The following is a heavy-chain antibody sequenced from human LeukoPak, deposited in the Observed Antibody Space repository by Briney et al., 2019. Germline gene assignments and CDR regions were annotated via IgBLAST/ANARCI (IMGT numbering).Heavy chain of an antibody. CDR3: ASWGEGALDN. Sequence: GGSLRLSCAASGFTFSSYWMSWVRQAPGKGLEWVANIKQDGSEKYYVDSVKGRFTISRDNAKKSLYLQMNSLRVEDTGVYYCASWGEGALDNWGQGTLVTVSS. CDR2: IKQDGSEK. CDR1: GFTFSSYW. J-gene: IGHJ4*02. V-gene: IGHV3-7*01. D-gene: IGHD1-26*01.